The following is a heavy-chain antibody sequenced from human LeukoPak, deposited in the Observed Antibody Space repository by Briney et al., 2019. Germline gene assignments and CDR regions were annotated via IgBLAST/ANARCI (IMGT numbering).Heavy chain of an antibody. CDR3: ARGGYSSSQFDY. D-gene: IGHD6-13*01. Sequence: SVKVACKASGGTFSSYAISWVRQAPGQGLEWMGGIIPIFGTANYAQKFQGRVTITADKSTSTAYMELSSLRSEDTAVYYCARGGYSSSQFDYWGQGTLVTVSS. CDR2: IIPIFGTA. J-gene: IGHJ4*02. CDR1: GGTFSSYA. V-gene: IGHV1-69*06.